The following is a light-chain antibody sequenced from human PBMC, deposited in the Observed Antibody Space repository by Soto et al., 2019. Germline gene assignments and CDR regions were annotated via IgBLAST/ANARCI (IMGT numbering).Light chain of an antibody. Sequence: DIVMTQSPDSLAVSLGERATINCKSSQSVLYSPNSKNYLTWYQQKPGQPPKLLIYWASTRESGVPDRFSGSGSGTDFTLTISSLQAEDVAVYYCQQYYSTPWTFGQGTKVDI. CDR1: QSVLYSPNSKNY. V-gene: IGKV4-1*01. CDR3: QQYYSTPWT. J-gene: IGKJ1*01. CDR2: WAS.